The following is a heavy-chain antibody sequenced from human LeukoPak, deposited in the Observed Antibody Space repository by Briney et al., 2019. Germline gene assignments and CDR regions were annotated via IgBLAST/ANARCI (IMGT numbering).Heavy chain of an antibody. J-gene: IGHJ4*02. Sequence: GGSLRLSCAASGFTFSRYGMHWVRQAPGKGLEWVAVIWYDGSNKFYADSAKGRFTISRDNSKNTLYLQMSSLRAEDTALYYCARVSHYGSGYYYTLAYWGQGTLVTVSS. CDR2: IWYDGSNK. CDR1: GFTFSRYG. D-gene: IGHD3-10*01. V-gene: IGHV3-33*01. CDR3: ARVSHYGSGYYYTLAY.